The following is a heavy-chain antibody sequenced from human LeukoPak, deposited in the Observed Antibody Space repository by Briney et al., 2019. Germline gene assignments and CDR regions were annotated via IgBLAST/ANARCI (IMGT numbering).Heavy chain of an antibody. V-gene: IGHV3-7*01. Sequence: GGPLRLSRAASGFHYSSHWMSWVRQAPGKGLEGVANIKQDGSEKYHVDSVKGRFTISRDNAKNSLYLQMNSLRAEDTAVYYCARVYAGEAVAGDFDYWGQGTLVTVSS. CDR3: ARVYAGEAVAGDFDY. D-gene: IGHD6-19*01. CDR1: GFHYSSHW. J-gene: IGHJ4*02. CDR2: IKQDGSEK.